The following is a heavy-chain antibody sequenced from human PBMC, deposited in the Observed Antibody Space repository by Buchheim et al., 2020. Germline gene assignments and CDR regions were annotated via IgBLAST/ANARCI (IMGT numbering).Heavy chain of an antibody. D-gene: IGHD6-6*01. CDR3: ARGAYSSSSDWFDP. CDR1: GFTFSTYS. CDR2: ISSSSSYI. J-gene: IGHJ5*02. V-gene: IGHV3-21*01. Sequence: EVQLVESGGGLVKPGGSLRLSCAASGFTFSTYSMNWVRQAPGKGLEWVSSISSSSSYIYYADPVKGRFTISRDNAKNSLYLQMNSLRAEDTAVYYCARGAYSSSSDWFDPWGQGTL.